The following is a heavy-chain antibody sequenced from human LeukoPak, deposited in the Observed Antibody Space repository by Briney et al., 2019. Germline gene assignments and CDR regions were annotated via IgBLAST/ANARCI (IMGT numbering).Heavy chain of an antibody. CDR3: AKDGIAAAGTDYYYYMDV. D-gene: IGHD6-13*01. V-gene: IGHV3-9*01. CDR2: ISWNSGSI. Sequence: PGRSLRLSCAASGFTFDEDAMHWVRQAPGKGLGWVSGISWNSGSIGYADSVKGRFTISRDNAKNSLYLQMNSLRAEDTALYYCAKDGIAAAGTDYYYYMDVWGEGTTVTISS. J-gene: IGHJ6*03. CDR1: GFTFDEDA.